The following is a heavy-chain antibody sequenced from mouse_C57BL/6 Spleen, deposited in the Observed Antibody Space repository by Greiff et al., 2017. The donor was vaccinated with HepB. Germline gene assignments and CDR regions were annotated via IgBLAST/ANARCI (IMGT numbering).Heavy chain of an antibody. CDR1: GYTFTSYW. Sequence: QVQLQQPGAELVKPGASVKLSCKASGYTFTSYWMQWVKQRPGQGLEWIGEIDPSDSYTNYNQKFKGKSTLTVDTSSSTAYMQLSSLTSEDSAVYYCARDYYGSSYRYWYFDVWGTGTTVTVSS. J-gene: IGHJ1*03. V-gene: IGHV1-50*01. CDR3: ARDYYGSSYRYWYFDV. CDR2: IDPSDSYT. D-gene: IGHD1-1*01.